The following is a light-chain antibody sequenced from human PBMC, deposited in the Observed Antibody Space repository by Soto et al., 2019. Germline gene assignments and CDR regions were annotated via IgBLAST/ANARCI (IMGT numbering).Light chain of an antibody. J-gene: IGLJ3*02. Sequence: QSVLTQPASVSGSPGQSITISCTGTSSDVGRYDYVSWFQQHPGRAPRLLIYEVINRPSGVSTRFSGSKSGNTASLTISGLQAEDEADFYCSSFTSSKTWVFGGGTKVTVL. CDR3: SSFTSSKTWV. CDR2: EVI. V-gene: IGLV2-14*01. CDR1: SSDVGRYDY.